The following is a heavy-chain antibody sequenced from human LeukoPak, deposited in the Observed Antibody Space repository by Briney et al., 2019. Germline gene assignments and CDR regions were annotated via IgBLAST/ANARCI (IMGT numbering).Heavy chain of an antibody. CDR1: GFTFNKYW. D-gene: IGHD3-10*01. V-gene: IGHV3-7*01. CDR2: IDKDGREK. CDR3: ATYTQNFGAPGTDY. J-gene: IGHJ4*02. Sequence: GGSLRLSCTVSGFTFNKYWMSWVRQAPGKGLEWVASIDKDGREKRYVDSAEGRFTISRDNAKNSVYLQMTSLGAEDTAVYYCATYTQNFGAPGTDYWGQGTLVTVSS.